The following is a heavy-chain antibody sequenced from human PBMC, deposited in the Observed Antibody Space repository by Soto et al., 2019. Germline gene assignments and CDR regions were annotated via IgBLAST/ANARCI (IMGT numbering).Heavy chain of an antibody. D-gene: IGHD3-22*01. Sequence: SETLSLTSAVYGGSFSGYYWSWIRQPPGKGLEWIGEINHSGSTNYNPSLKSRVTISVDTSKNQFSLKLSSVTAADTAVYYCARAGPFITMIVVVIRETYGMDVWGQGTAVTVSS. CDR1: GGSFSGYY. V-gene: IGHV4-34*01. CDR3: ARAGPFITMIVVVIRETYGMDV. J-gene: IGHJ6*02. CDR2: INHSGST.